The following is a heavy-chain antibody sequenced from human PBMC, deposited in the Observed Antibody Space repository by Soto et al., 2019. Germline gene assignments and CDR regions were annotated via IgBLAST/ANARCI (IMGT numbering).Heavy chain of an antibody. CDR1: GDTFNSYV. CDR2: IIPIIGVT. CDR3: ARESGGAKGGDH. D-gene: IGHD3-16*01. Sequence: QVQLVQSGAEVKRPGSSVKVSCESSGDTFNSYVISWVRQAPGQGLEWMGGIIPIIGVTHYAQKFQGRVTISAPSSTGTAYMELTDLGCEDTALYDCARESGGAKGGDHWGEGTVVTVSS. J-gene: IGHJ4*02. V-gene: IGHV1-69*17.